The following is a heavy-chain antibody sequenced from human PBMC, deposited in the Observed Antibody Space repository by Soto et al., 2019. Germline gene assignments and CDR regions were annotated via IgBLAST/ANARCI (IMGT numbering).Heavy chain of an antibody. J-gene: IGHJ4*02. V-gene: IGHV3-72*01. Sequence: EVQLVESGGGLAQPGGSLRLSCAASGFTFSDHYMDWVRQAPGKGLEWLGRIRNEANSYAKEYAASVKGRFTISRDDSKNSLHLQINSLKTEDTAVYYCARVRLVATTRYLDYWGQGTLVIVSP. CDR1: GFTFSDHY. CDR3: ARVRLVATTRYLDY. CDR2: IRNEANSYAK. D-gene: IGHD1-26*01.